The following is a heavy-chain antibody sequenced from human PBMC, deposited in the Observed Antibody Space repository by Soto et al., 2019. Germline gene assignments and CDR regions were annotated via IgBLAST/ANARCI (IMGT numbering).Heavy chain of an antibody. J-gene: IGHJ4*02. CDR3: AHFYYDILTGYPRAFDY. D-gene: IGHD3-9*01. CDR1: GYTFTSDG. Sequence: QVQLVQSGAEVKKPGASVKVSCKASGYTFTSDGISWVRQAPGQGLEWMGWISAYNGTTNYAQKLQGRVTMTTDTAQSPSYMERRSLRSDDTAVYYCAHFYYDILTGYPRAFDYCGQGTLVTGSS. V-gene: IGHV1-18*01. CDR2: ISAYNGTT.